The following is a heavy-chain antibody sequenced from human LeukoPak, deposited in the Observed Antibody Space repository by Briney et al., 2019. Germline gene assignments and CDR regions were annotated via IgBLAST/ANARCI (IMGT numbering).Heavy chain of an antibody. Sequence: GGSLRLSCAASGFTFSGYWMTWVRQAPGKGLEWVANINQDGSEEYYVDSLMGRFSISRDNTKKSLYLRMNSLRADDTAVYYCARDATPDGVILDYWGQGALVTVSS. D-gene: IGHD2-8*02. CDR1: GFTFSGYW. J-gene: IGHJ4*02. V-gene: IGHV3-7*05. CDR3: ARDATPDGVILDY. CDR2: INQDGSEE.